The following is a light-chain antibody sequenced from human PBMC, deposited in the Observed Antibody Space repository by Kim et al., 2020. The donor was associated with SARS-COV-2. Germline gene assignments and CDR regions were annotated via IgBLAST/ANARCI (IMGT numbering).Light chain of an antibody. CDR2: DVT. J-gene: IGLJ2*01. CDR3: SSYASGGIL. Sequence: PGQSITISCTGTSSDVGAYNYGSWYQQHPGKAPKLMIYDVTNRPSGVSDRFSGSKSGNTASLTISGLQAEDEADYYCSSYASGGILFGGGTQLTVL. CDR1: SSDVGAYNY. V-gene: IGLV2-14*03.